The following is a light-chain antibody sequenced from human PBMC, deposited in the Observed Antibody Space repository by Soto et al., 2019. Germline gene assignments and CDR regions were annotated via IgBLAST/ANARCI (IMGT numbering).Light chain of an antibody. J-gene: IGKJ1*01. Sequence: EIVLTQSPGTLSLSPGESATLSCRASQSVSSSYLAWYQQRPGQAPRLLFYEASSRAAGIPDRFSGSGSGTDFTLTISRLEPEDFAVYYCQQFGSSLPWTFGQGTKVEIK. CDR2: EAS. V-gene: IGKV3-20*01. CDR3: QQFGSSLPWT. CDR1: QSVSSSY.